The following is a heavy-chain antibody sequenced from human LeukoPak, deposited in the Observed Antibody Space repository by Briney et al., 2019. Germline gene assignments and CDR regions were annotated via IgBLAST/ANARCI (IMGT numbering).Heavy chain of an antibody. J-gene: IGHJ4*02. V-gene: IGHV3-7*01. CDR1: GFTFSSYW. CDR2: IKQDGSEK. D-gene: IGHD6-6*01. CDR3: ASNPNRSSPYFGDH. Sequence: GGSLRLSCTASGFTFSSYWMSWVRQAPGKGLEWVANIKQDGSEKDYVDSVKGRFTISRDNPKNSLYLQMNSLRAEDTAVYYCASNPNRSSPYFGDHWGQGTLVTVSS.